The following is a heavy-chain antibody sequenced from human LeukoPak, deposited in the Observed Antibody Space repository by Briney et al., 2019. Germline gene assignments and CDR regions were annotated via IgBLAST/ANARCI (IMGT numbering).Heavy chain of an antibody. CDR2: IYPDDSDT. J-gene: IGHJ4*02. Sequence: GESLKISCKGSGYSFFTYWIGWVRQMPGKGLEWMGIIYPDDSDTRYSPSFQGQVTISADKSISTAYLQWSSLKASDTAMYYCARHPITRYYDSSGYSAGGPDYWGQGTLVTVSS. CDR3: ARHPITRYYDSSGYSAGGPDY. CDR1: GYSFFTYW. D-gene: IGHD3-22*01. V-gene: IGHV5-51*01.